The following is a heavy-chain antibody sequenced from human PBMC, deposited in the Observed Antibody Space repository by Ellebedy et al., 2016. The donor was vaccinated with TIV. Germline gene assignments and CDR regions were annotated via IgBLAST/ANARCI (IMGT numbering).Heavy chain of an antibody. J-gene: IGHJ4*02. V-gene: IGHV1-69*13. D-gene: IGHD3-22*01. CDR3: AGFTYYYDSSGYPQYYFDY. CDR1: GGTFSSYA. CDR2: IIPIFGTA. Sequence: SVKVSCXASGGTFSSYAISWVRQAPGQGLEWMGGIIPIFGTANYAQKFQGRVTITADESTSTAYMELSSLRSEDTAVYYCAGFTYYYDSSGYPQYYFDYWGQGTLVTVSS.